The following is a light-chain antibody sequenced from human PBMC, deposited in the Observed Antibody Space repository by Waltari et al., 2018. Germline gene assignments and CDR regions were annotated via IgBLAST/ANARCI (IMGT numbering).Light chain of an antibody. Sequence: DIQMTQSPSTLSASIGDRVTNSCRASQSVGTWLAWYQQKPGKAPKLLIYMASSLESGVPSRFSVSGSGTEFTLTLSGLQPDDFSTYFCQQYSSFSTFGQGTKV. CDR2: MAS. J-gene: IGKJ2*01. V-gene: IGKV1-5*03. CDR1: QSVGTW. CDR3: QQYSSFST.